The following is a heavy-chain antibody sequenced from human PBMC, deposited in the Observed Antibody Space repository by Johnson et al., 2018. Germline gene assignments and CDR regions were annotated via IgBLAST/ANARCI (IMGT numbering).Heavy chain of an antibody. CDR1: GFTFSTYA. Sequence: VQLVQSGGGLVQPGGSLRLSCAASGFTFSTYAMSWVRQAPGKGLEWVAAISSSGGNTYYADAVKGRFTNSRDKSKRMLYLQVNSLSGEDTAVYYFAKPPKLWLVVDAFDIWGQGTKVTVSS. J-gene: IGHJ3*02. CDR2: ISSSGGNT. D-gene: IGHD5-18*01. V-gene: IGHV3-23*04. CDR3: AKPPKLWLVVDAFDI.